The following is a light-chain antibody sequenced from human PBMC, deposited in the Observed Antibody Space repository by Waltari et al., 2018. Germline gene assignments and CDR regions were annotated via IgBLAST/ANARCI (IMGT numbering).Light chain of an antibody. CDR3: CSYAGTYTWL. Sequence: QSALTQPRSVSGSPGQSVTISCTGTSSDVGGSNYVSWYQQLPGKAPTVVIYDVSRRPHGVPGRFTGSRSGNTATLTISGLQAEDEADYHCCSYAGTYTWLFGGGTKLTVL. CDR1: SSDVGGSNY. CDR2: DVS. J-gene: IGLJ3*02. V-gene: IGLV2-11*01.